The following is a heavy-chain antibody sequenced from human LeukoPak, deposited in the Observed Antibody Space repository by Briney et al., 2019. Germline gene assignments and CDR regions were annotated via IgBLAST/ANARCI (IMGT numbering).Heavy chain of an antibody. CDR2: IWYDGSNK. V-gene: IGHV3-33*01. CDR3: ARDSAAARRWYFDY. Sequence: PGGSLRLSCAASGFTFSSYGMHWVRQAPGKGLEWVAVIWYDGSNKYYADSVKGRFTISRDNSKNTLYLQMNSLRAEDTAVYYCARDSAAARRWYFDYWGQGTLVTVSS. D-gene: IGHD6-6*01. CDR1: GFTFSSYG. J-gene: IGHJ4*02.